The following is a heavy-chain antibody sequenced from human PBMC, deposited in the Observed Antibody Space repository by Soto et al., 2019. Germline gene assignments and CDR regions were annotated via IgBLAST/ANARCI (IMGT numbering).Heavy chain of an antibody. CDR1: GFTFNNYN. J-gene: IGHJ5*02. Sequence: EVQLVESGGGLVQPGGSLRLSCAASGFTFNNYNMNWVRQAPGKGLEWVSYISSSTIYYADSVKGRFTISRDNAKNSLYLQMNSLRAEDTAVYYCAREGSDWYNWFDPWGQATLVTVSS. D-gene: IGHD6-19*01. CDR2: ISSSTI. CDR3: AREGSDWYNWFDP. V-gene: IGHV3-48*01.